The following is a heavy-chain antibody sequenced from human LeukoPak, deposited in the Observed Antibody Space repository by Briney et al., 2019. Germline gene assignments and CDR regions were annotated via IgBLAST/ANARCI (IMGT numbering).Heavy chain of an antibody. J-gene: IGHJ4*02. Sequence: SETLSLTCTVSGGSISSSTYHWGWIRQPPGKGLEWIGSIYYSGSTYYNPSLKSRVTRSVDTSKNQFSLKMCSVTAADTGVYYCAANYYGSGSYSYGFDYWGQGTLVTVSS. D-gene: IGHD3-10*01. CDR2: IYYSGST. CDR1: GGSISSSTYH. CDR3: AANYYGSGSYSYGFDY. V-gene: IGHV4-39*01.